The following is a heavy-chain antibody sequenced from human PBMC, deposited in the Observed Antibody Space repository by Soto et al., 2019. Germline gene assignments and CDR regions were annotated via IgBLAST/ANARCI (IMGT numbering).Heavy chain of an antibody. Sequence: SVKVSCKASGGTFSSYAISWVRQAPGQGLEWMGGIIPIFGTANYAQKFQGRVTITADESTSTAYMELSSLRSEDTAVYYCARSSSLEYYYYYYGMDVWGQGTTVTVSS. CDR1: GGTFSSYA. CDR2: IIPIFGTA. CDR3: ARSSSLEYYYYYYGMDV. D-gene: IGHD3-3*01. J-gene: IGHJ6*02. V-gene: IGHV1-69*13.